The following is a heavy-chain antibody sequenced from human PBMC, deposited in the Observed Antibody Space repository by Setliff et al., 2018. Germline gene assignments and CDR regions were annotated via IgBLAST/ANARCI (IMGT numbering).Heavy chain of an antibody. CDR1: GYSFTSHY. V-gene: IGHV1-46*01. Sequence: VASVKVSCKTSGYSFTSHYMHWVRQAPGQGLEWMGIINPGGVTSSSTQKFEGRVTMTRDTSTSTVYMELNSLTSDDTAVYYCARAGLAAAGRKGVFDHWGQGTLVTVSS. CDR2: INPGGVTS. CDR3: ARAGLAAAGRKGVFDH. J-gene: IGHJ4*02. D-gene: IGHD6-13*01.